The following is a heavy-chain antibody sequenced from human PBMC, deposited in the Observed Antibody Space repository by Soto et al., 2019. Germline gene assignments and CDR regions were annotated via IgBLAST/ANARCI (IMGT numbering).Heavy chain of an antibody. CDR3: ARQRVLPAQYFFDY. J-gene: IGHJ4*02. V-gene: IGHV4-61*03. CDR2: ITDVGST. Sequence: SETLSLTCAVSGGSVSSGSYFWTWIRQSPGKGLEWVGYITDVGSTNYNPSLKSRVTISADTTKNHFSLNLRSVTAADTAVYYCARQRVLPAQYFFDYWGQGIPVTVSS. CDR1: GGSVSSGSYF. D-gene: IGHD6-25*01.